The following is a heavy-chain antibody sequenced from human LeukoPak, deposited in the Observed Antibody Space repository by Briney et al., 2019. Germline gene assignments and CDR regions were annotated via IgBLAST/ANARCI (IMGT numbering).Heavy chain of an antibody. CDR2: ISDSGRT. V-gene: IGHV4-59*11. Sequence: SETLSLTCTVSGGSISSHYWSWIRQPPGKGLEWIGYISDSGRTNYNPSLKSRVTISLDMSKNQFSLKLSSVTAADTAVYYCARHTVVAGGRRLADYFDYWGQGTLVTVSS. CDR3: ARHTVVAGGRRLADYFDY. J-gene: IGHJ4*02. CDR1: GGSISSHY. D-gene: IGHD2-15*01.